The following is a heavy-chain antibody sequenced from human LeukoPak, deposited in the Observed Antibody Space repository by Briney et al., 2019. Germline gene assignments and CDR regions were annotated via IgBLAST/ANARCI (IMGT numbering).Heavy chain of an antibody. Sequence: ASVKVSCTASGYTFTSYGISWVRQAPGQGLEWMGWISAYNGNTNYAQKLQGRVTMTTDTSTSTAYMELRSLRSDDTAVHYCARDIRGSFGYSSSSVDYWGQGTLVTVSS. CDR3: ARDIRGSFGYSSSSVDY. D-gene: IGHD6-6*01. V-gene: IGHV1-18*01. J-gene: IGHJ4*02. CDR2: ISAYNGNT. CDR1: GYTFTSYG.